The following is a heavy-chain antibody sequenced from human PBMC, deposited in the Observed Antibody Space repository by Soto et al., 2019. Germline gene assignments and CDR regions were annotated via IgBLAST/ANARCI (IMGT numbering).Heavy chain of an antibody. CDR3: AKDKGSIAARLDY. CDR1: GFTFDDYA. J-gene: IGHJ4*02. Sequence: PGGSLRLSCAASGFTFDDYAMHWVRQAPGKGLEWVSGISWNSGSIGYADSVKGRFTISRDNAKNSLYLQMNSLRAEDTALYYCAKDKGSIAARLDYWGQGTLVTLSS. D-gene: IGHD6-6*01. CDR2: ISWNSGSI. V-gene: IGHV3-9*01.